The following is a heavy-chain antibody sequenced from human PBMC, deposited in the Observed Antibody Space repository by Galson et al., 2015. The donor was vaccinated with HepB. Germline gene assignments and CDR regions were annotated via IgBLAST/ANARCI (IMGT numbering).Heavy chain of an antibody. CDR1: GFTFSSYS. CDR2: ISGSSSYI. D-gene: IGHD5-18*01. CDR3: ASTQIWLVPGYFDY. Sequence: SLRLSCAASGFTFSSYSMNWVRQAPGKGLEWVSSISGSSSYIYYADSVKGRFTISRDNAKNSLYLQMNSLRAEDTAVYYCASTQIWLVPGYFDYWGQGTLVTVSS. J-gene: IGHJ4*02. V-gene: IGHV3-21*01.